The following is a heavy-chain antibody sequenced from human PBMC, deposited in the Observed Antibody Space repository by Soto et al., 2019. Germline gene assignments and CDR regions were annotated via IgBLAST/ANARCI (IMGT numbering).Heavy chain of an antibody. Sequence: GASVKVSCKASGYTFTSYGISWVRQAPGQGLEWMGWISAYNGNTNYAQKLQGRVTMTTDTSTSTAYMELRSLRSDDTAVYYCAREGEARQLYYYYGMDVWGQGTTVTVSS. CDR1: GYTFTSYG. CDR3: AREGEARQLYYYYGMDV. D-gene: IGHD6-13*01. CDR2: ISAYNGNT. V-gene: IGHV1-18*04. J-gene: IGHJ6*02.